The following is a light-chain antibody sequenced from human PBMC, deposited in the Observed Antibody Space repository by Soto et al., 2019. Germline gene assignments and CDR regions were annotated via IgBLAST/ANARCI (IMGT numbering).Light chain of an antibody. V-gene: IGKV3-11*01. Sequence: EIVFTQSPVTLSLSPGERATLSCRASQSVTSYLAWYQQRPGQAPRLLIFDASKRAAGVPARFSGSGSGTDFTLTISILEPEDFAVYYCQQRSSWPITFGQGTRLEIK. CDR3: QQRSSWPIT. CDR1: QSVTSY. J-gene: IGKJ5*01. CDR2: DAS.